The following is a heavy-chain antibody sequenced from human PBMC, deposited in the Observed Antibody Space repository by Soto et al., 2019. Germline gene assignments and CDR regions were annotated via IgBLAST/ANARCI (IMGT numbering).Heavy chain of an antibody. CDR3: AKFRGYSGFDYFDY. V-gene: IGHV3-23*01. D-gene: IGHD5-12*01. CDR1: GFTFSSYA. Sequence: GGSLRLSCAASGFTFSSYAMSWVRQAPGKGLEWVSPITGTGGSTYYADSVKGRFTISRDNSKNTLYLQMNSLRVEDTAAYYCAKFRGYSGFDYFDYWGQGTLVTVSS. CDR2: ITGTGGST. J-gene: IGHJ4*02.